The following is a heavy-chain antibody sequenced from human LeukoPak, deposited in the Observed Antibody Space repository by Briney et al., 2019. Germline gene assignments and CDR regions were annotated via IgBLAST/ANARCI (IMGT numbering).Heavy chain of an antibody. CDR1: GYIFTSYY. Sequence: ASVKVSCKASGYIFTSYYMYWVRQAPGQGLEWMGIINPSGGSTSYAQKFQGRVTMTRDMSTGTVYMELSSLRSEDTAVYYCARVSERGGSYRYYFDYWGQGTLVTVSS. D-gene: IGHD1-26*01. V-gene: IGHV1-46*01. CDR3: ARVSERGGSYRYYFDY. CDR2: INPSGGST. J-gene: IGHJ4*02.